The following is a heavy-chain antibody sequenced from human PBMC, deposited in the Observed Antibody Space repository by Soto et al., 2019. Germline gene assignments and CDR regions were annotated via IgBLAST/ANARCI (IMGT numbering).Heavy chain of an antibody. CDR3: ARERSGWGEFDI. CDR2: MNPNSGNT. J-gene: IGHJ3*02. CDR1: GYTFTRYD. Sequence: QVQLVQSGAEVKKPGASVKVSCKASGYTFTRYDINWVRQATGQGLEWMGWMNPNSGNTAYAQKFQGRVTMTRNTSISTAYMELSSLRSEDPAVYYCARERSGWGEFDIWGQGKMVTVSS. D-gene: IGHD6-19*01. V-gene: IGHV1-8*01.